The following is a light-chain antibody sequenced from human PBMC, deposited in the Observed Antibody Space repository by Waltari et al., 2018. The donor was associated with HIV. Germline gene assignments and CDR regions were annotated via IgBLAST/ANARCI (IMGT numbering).Light chain of an antibody. J-gene: IGLJ3*02. CDR3: AAWDDILSGWV. CDR2: RDN. CDR1: SANIGNT. V-gene: IGLV1-47*01. Sequence: QSVLTQPPSASGAPGQRVTISCSGSSANIGNTVYWYQQLPGTAPKVLIYRDNQRPSGVPDRFSGSRSGTSASLDVSGLRSDDEANYICAAWDDILSGWVFGGGTKLTVL.